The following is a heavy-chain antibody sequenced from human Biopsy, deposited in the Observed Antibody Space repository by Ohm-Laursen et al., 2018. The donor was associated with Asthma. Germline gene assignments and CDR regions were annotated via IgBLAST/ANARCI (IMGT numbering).Heavy chain of an antibody. CDR3: ARAVDYSHYYGIDV. Sequence: ASVKVFCKTSGYTFNSAGITWVRQAPGQGLEWMGWISVYNGNTKVAQKLQDRVTTITDTSTSTAYMELRSLRSDDTAVYFCARAVDYSHYYGIDVWGQGTTVTVS. CDR1: GYTFNSAG. D-gene: IGHD3-10*01. J-gene: IGHJ6*02. V-gene: IGHV1-18*01. CDR2: ISVYNGNT.